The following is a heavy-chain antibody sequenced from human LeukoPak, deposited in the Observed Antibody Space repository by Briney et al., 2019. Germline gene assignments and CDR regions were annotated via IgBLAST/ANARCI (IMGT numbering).Heavy chain of an antibody. V-gene: IGHV4-61*02. CDR2: IYTSGST. CDR1: GGSISSCSYY. D-gene: IGHD3-22*01. Sequence: PSETLSLTCTVSGGSISSCSYYWSWIRQPAGKGLEWIGRIYTSGSTNYNPSLKSRVTISVDTSKNQFSLKLSSVTAADTAVYFCARGPYSYDSSGAFDIWGQGTMVTVSS. CDR3: ARGPYSYDSSGAFDI. J-gene: IGHJ3*02.